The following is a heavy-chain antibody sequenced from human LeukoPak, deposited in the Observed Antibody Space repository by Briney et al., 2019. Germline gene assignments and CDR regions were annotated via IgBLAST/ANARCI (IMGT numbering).Heavy chain of an antibody. D-gene: IGHD2-2*01. Sequence: PSETLSLTCTVSGGSISSGDYYWSWIRQPPGKGLEWIGYIYYSGSTYYNPSLKSRVTISVDTSKNQLSLKLSSVTAADTAVYYCAREWDCNSTSCRAGRFDPWGQGTLVTVSS. V-gene: IGHV4-30-4*08. CDR3: AREWDCNSTSCRAGRFDP. J-gene: IGHJ5*02. CDR1: GGSISSGDYY. CDR2: IYYSGST.